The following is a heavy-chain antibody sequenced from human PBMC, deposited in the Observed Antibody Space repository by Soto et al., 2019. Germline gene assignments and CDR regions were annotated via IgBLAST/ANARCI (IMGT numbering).Heavy chain of an antibody. V-gene: IGHV5-51*01. D-gene: IGHD6-6*01. Sequence: ESLKISCQGSGYTFASYWIGWVRQMPGKDLEVRGIIYPCDSYTRYRPAFQGQVTISDDKSLRTAYLQWTSLKASDTALYYCARTRSFTLGFYYDGMDVWGQGTTVTVSS. J-gene: IGHJ6*02. CDR1: GYTFASYW. CDR2: IYPCDSYT. CDR3: ARTRSFTLGFYYDGMDV.